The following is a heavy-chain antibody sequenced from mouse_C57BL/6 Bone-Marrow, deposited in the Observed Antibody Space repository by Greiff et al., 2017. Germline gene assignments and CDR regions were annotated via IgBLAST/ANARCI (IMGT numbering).Heavy chain of an antibody. CDR3: ARGFHFDY. J-gene: IGHJ2*01. Sequence: EVKVVESEGGLVQPGSSMKLSCTASGFTFSDYYMAWVRQVPEKGLEWVANINYDGSSTYYLDSLKSRFIISRDNAKNILYLQMSSLKSEDTPTYYCARGFHFDYWGQGTTLTVSS. V-gene: IGHV5-16*01. CDR1: GFTFSDYY. CDR2: INYDGSST.